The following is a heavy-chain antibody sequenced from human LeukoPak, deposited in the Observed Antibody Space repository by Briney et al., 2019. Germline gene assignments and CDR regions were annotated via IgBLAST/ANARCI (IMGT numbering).Heavy chain of an antibody. CDR1: GFTFTSRSA. D-gene: IGHD6-13*01. J-gene: IGHJ5*02. CDR2: IVVDSDNT. CDR3: AAPYTSSWFDL. V-gene: IGHV1-58*01. Sequence: ASVKVSCKASGFTFTSRSAVQWVRQARGQRLEWIGWIVVDSDNTNYAENFQERVTITRDMSASTSHMELSSLRSEDTAVYFCAAPYTSSWFDLWGQGTLVTVSS.